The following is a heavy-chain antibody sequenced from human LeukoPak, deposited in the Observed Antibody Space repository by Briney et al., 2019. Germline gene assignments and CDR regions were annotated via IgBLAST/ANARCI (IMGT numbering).Heavy chain of an antibody. Sequence: ASVKVSCKASGYTFTSYGLTWLRQAPAQGLEWMGWISANTGNTNYAQKFQGSATMTRDTSTSTAYMELRSLRSDDTAVYYCARVHYYDRSGPHFDYWGQGTPVTVSS. CDR2: ISANTGNT. CDR3: ARVHYYDRSGPHFDY. V-gene: IGHV1-18*01. J-gene: IGHJ4*02. D-gene: IGHD3-22*01. CDR1: GYTFTSYG.